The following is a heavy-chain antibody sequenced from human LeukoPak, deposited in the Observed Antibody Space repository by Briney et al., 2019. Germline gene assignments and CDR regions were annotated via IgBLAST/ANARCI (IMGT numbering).Heavy chain of an antibody. J-gene: IGHJ4*02. V-gene: IGHV3-74*01. D-gene: IGHD4-17*01. CDR1: GFTFSSYW. Sequence: QPGGSLRLSCAASGFTFSSYWMHWVRQAPGEGLVWVSHINSDGSSTSYADSVKGRFTISRDNAKNSLYLQMNSLRAEDTAVYYCASALAVTTRRDYWGQGTLVTVSS. CDR2: INSDGSST. CDR3: ASALAVTTRRDY.